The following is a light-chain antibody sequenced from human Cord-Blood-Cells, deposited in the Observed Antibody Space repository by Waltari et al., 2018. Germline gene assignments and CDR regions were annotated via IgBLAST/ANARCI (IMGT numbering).Light chain of an antibody. J-gene: IGKJ2*01. CDR3: QQYYSTPYT. CDR2: WAS. Sequence: DIVMTHSPDPLPVSFGERAPSNCKSSQSVLYSSNNKNYLAWYQQKPGQPPKLLIYWASTRESGVPDRFSGSGSVTDFTLTISSLQAEDVAVYYCQQYYSTPYTFGQGTKLEIK. V-gene: IGKV4-1*01. CDR1: QSVLYSSNNKNY.